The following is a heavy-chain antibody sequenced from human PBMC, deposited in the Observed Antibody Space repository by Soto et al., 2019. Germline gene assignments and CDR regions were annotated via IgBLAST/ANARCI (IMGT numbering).Heavy chain of an antibody. V-gene: IGHV3-23*01. D-gene: IGHD4-17*01. CDR3: ARVAVTTYYFDY. Sequence: QPGGSLRLSCAASGFTFSSYGMSWVRQPPGKGLEWVSVISSSGGSTYYANSVKGRFTISRDDPKNTLYLQMNSLGADDTAVYYCARVAVTTYYFDYWGHGTLVTVSS. CDR1: GFTFSSYG. J-gene: IGHJ4*01. CDR2: ISSSGGST.